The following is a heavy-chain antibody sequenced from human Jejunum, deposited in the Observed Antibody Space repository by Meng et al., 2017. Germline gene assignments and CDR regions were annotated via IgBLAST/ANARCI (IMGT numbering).Heavy chain of an antibody. CDR2: ISYDGSDK. J-gene: IGHJ6*02. CDR1: GFMLSAYA. D-gene: IGHD3-16*01. Sequence: SCAASGFMLSAYAIHWVRQAPGKGLEWVTLISYDGSDKNYADSVKGRFTISRDNSKNTLDLQMNSLRVEDTAIYYCVRARVTGNKDFRVGGTDVWGQGTTVTVSS. CDR3: VRARVTGNKDFRVGGTDV. V-gene: IGHV3-30*01.